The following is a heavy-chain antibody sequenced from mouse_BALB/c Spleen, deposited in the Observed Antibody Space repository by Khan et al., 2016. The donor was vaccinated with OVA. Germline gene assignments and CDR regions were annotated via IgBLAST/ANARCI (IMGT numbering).Heavy chain of an antibody. V-gene: IGHV14-4*02. CDR1: GFNIKDYY. CDR2: IDPENGDT. Sequence: EVQLQQSGAELVRSGASVKLSCTASGFNIKDYYMHWVKQRPEQGLEWIGWIDPENGDTEYAPKFQGKATMTADTSSNTAYLQLSSLTSEDTAVYYCNAGYFDYWGQGTTLTVSS. CDR3: NAGYFDY. J-gene: IGHJ2*01.